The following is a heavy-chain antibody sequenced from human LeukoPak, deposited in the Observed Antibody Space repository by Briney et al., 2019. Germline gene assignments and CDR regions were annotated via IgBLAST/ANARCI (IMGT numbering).Heavy chain of an antibody. J-gene: IGHJ5*02. CDR1: GGSFSGYY. CDR3: AREPTYYDFWSGYYSVTGFDP. V-gene: IGHV4-34*01. Sequence: SETLSLTCAVYGGSFSGYYWSWIRQPPGKGLEWIGEINHSGSTNYNPSPKSRVTISVDNYKNQFSLKLSSVTAADTAVYYCAREPTYYDFWSGYYSVTGFDPWGQGTLVTVSS. CDR2: INHSGST. D-gene: IGHD3-3*01.